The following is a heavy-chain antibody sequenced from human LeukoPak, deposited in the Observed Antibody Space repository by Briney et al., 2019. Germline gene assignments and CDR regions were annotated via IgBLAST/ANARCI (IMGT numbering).Heavy chain of an antibody. CDR3: ARDKGYCSGGSCYPTGAYYYYMDV. Sequence: SETLSLTCTVSGGSISSSSYYWGWIRQPPGKGLEWIGSIYYSGSTYYNPSLKSRVTISVDTSKNQFSLKRSSVTAADTAVYYCARDKGYCSGGSCYPTGAYYYYMDVWGKGTTVTVSS. CDR1: GGSISSSSYY. V-gene: IGHV4-39*07. CDR2: IYYSGST. J-gene: IGHJ6*03. D-gene: IGHD2-15*01.